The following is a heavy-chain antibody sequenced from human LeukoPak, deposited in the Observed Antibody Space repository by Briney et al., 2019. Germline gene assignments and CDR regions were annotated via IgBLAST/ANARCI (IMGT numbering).Heavy chain of an antibody. J-gene: IGHJ6*02. Sequence: GRSLRLSCAASGFTFSSYAMHWVRQAPGKGLEWVALIWYDGSKEHYADSVKGRFTISRDNSKNTLFLQMNSLRAEDTAVYYCAKNLYCGGGSCYPSALGMDVWGQGTTVTVSS. CDR3: AKNLYCGGGSCYPSALGMDV. CDR2: IWYDGSKE. CDR1: GFTFSSYA. V-gene: IGHV3-33*08. D-gene: IGHD2-15*01.